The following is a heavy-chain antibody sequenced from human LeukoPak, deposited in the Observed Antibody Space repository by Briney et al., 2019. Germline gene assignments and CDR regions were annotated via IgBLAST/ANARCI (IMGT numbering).Heavy chain of an antibody. CDR3: ARHFTGYYYYIDL. Sequence: SETPSLTCTVSGGSISTSRYYWGWVRQPPGKGLDWIGTMFYSGSTYYNPSLKSRVTISADTSKNQFSLKLTSVTAADTAVYYCARHFTGYYYYIDLWGKGTTVTVSS. V-gene: IGHV4-39*01. D-gene: IGHD7-27*01. CDR2: MFYSGST. J-gene: IGHJ6*03. CDR1: GGSISTSRYY.